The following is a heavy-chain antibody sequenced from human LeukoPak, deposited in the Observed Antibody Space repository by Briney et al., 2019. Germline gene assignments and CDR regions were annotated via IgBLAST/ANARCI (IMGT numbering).Heavy chain of an antibody. D-gene: IGHD2-8*01. J-gene: IGHJ3*02. CDR2: IYYSGST. CDR3: ARELMELYTGAFDI. CDR1: GGSISSGGYY. Sequence: SQTLSLTCTVSGGSISSGGYYWSWIRQHPGKRLAWIGYIYYSGSTYYNPSLKSRVTISVDTSNNQFSLKLSSVTAADTAVYYCARELMELYTGAFDIWGQGTMVTVSS. V-gene: IGHV4-31*03.